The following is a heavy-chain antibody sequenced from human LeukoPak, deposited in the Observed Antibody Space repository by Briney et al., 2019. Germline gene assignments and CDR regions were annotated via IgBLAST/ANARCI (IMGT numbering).Heavy chain of an antibody. V-gene: IGHV3-23*01. CDR3: VREDTPATANY. CDR2: ISGGGDIT. CDR1: GFNFAHHA. J-gene: IGHJ4*02. Sequence: PGGSLRLSCAASGFNFAHHAMSWVRQTPGKGLEWVSAISGGGDITYYADSVTGRFTISRDNSKDTLFLQMHSLRPGDTAVYYCVREDTPATANYWGQGTLVTISS. D-gene: IGHD2-21*02.